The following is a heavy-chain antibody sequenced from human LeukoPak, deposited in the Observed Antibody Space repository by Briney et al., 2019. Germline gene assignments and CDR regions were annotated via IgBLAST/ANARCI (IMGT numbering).Heavy chain of an antibody. CDR1: GGSISSSSYY. Sequence: SETLSLTCTVSGGSISSSSYYWGWIRLPPGKGLEWIGSIYYSGSTYYNPSLKSRVTISVDTSKNQFSLKLSSVTAADTAVYYCARVVKIAVAEDYFDYWGQGTLVTVSS. D-gene: IGHD6-19*01. CDR2: IYYSGST. J-gene: IGHJ4*02. V-gene: IGHV4-39*07. CDR3: ARVVKIAVAEDYFDY.